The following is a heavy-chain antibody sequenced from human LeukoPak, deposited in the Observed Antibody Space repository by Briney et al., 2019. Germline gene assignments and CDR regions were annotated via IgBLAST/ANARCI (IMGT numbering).Heavy chain of an antibody. V-gene: IGHV4-39*01. D-gene: IGHD3-22*01. CDR2: IYYSGST. Sequence: PSETLSLTCTVSGGSISSSSYYWGWIRQPPGKGLEWIGSIYYSGSTYYNPSLKSRVTISVDTSKNQFSLKLSSVTAADTAVYYCARHYYYDSSGFSYYYYYYMDVWGKGTTVTISS. CDR3: ARHYYYDSSGFSYYYYYYMDV. J-gene: IGHJ6*03. CDR1: GGSISSSSYY.